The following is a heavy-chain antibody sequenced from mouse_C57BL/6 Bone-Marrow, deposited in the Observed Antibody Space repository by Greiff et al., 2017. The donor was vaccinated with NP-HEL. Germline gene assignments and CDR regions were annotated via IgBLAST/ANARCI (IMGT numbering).Heavy chain of an antibody. CDR3: ARKLVYGDDVGRYAMDY. V-gene: IGHV2-9-1*01. CDR2: IWTGGGT. CDR1: GFSLTSYA. D-gene: IGHD2-2*01. Sequence: QVQLQQSGPGLVAPSQSLSITCTVSGFSLTSYAISWVRQPPGKGLEWLGVIWTGGGTNYNSALKSRLSISKDNSKSQVFLKMNSLQTDDTARYYCARKLVYGDDVGRYAMDYWGQGTSVTVSS. J-gene: IGHJ4*01.